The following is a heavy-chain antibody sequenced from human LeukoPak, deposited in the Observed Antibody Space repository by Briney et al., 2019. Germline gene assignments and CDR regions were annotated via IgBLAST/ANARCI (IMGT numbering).Heavy chain of an antibody. CDR2: ISGSGGST. CDR3: AKDLSGGYSYVSDWFDP. V-gene: IGHV3-23*01. CDR1: GFTFSSYA. J-gene: IGHJ5*02. D-gene: IGHD5-18*01. Sequence: GGSLRLSCAASGFTFSSYAMSWVRQAPGKGLEWVSAISGSGGSTYYADSVKGRFTISRENSKNTLYLQMNSLRAEDTAVYYCAKDLSGGYSYVSDWFDPWGQGTLVTVS.